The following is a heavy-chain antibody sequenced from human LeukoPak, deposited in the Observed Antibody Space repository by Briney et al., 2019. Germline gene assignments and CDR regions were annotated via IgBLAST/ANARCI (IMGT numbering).Heavy chain of an antibody. CDR3: AKVSTYGDDYHDAFDI. CDR2: ISGSGGSR. Sequence: GGSLRLSCAASGFTFSSYAMSWVRQAPGKGLEWVSAISGSGGSRYYAESVKGRFTISRDNSKDTLYLQMNSLRAEDTAIYYCAKVSTYGDDYHDAFDIWGQGTMVTVSS. D-gene: IGHD4-17*01. J-gene: IGHJ3*02. V-gene: IGHV3-23*01. CDR1: GFTFSSYA.